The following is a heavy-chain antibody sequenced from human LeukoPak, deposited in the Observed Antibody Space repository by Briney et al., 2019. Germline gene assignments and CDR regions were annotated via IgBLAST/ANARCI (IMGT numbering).Heavy chain of an antibody. J-gene: IGHJ4*02. CDR2: INPNSGGT. Sequence: GASVKVSRKASGYTFTGYYMHWVRQAPGQGLEWMGWINPNSGGTNYAQKFQGRVTMTRDTSISTAYMELSRLRSDDTAVYYCARSATAMVTAVVDYWGQGTLVTVSS. D-gene: IGHD5-18*01. V-gene: IGHV1-2*02. CDR1: GYTFTGYY. CDR3: ARSATAMVTAVVDY.